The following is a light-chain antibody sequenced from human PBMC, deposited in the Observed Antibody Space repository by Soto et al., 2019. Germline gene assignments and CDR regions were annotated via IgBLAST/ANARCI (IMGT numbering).Light chain of an antibody. V-gene: IGKV3-20*01. CDR3: QQYDSSPLN. CDR1: QSVSSSY. J-gene: IGKJ4*01. Sequence: EIVLTQSPGTLSLSPGERATLSCRASQSVSSSYLAWYQQKPGQAPRLLIYGASSRATGIPDRFSGSGSGTDFTLTISSLEPEDAAVYFCQQYDSSPLNFGGGTKVEIK. CDR2: GAS.